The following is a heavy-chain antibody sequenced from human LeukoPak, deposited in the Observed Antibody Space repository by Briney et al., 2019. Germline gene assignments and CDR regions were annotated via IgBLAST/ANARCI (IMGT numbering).Heavy chain of an antibody. D-gene: IGHD2-2*02. J-gene: IGHJ5*02. V-gene: IGHV1-18*01. CDR1: GYTFTSYG. Sequence: ASVKVSCKASGYTFTSYGISWVRQAPGQGLEWMGWISAYNGNTNYAQKLQGRVTMTTDTSTSTAYMKLRSLRSDDTAVYYCARGDIVVVPAAIGFDPWGQGTLVTVSS. CDR2: ISAYNGNT. CDR3: ARGDIVVVPAAIGFDP.